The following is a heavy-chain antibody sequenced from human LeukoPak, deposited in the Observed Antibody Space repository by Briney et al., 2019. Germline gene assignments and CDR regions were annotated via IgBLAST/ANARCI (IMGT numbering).Heavy chain of an antibody. CDR2: ISAYNGNT. V-gene: IGHV1-18*01. D-gene: IGHD5-24*01. CDR3: ARDGDMATHECWYFDL. Sequence: SVKVSCKASGSTFTSYGFSWVRQAPGQGLEWMGWISAYNGNTNNAQKLQDRVTMTTDTFTSTAYMELRSLRSDDTAVYYCARDGDMATHECWYFDLWGRGTLVTVSS. CDR1: GSTFTSYG. J-gene: IGHJ2*01.